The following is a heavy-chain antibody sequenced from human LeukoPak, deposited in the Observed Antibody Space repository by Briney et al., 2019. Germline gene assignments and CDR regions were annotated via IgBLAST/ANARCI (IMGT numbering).Heavy chain of an antibody. D-gene: IGHD4-17*01. V-gene: IGHV4-4*02. J-gene: IGHJ6*03. CDR2: IYHSGDT. Sequence: SETLSLTCAVSGGSISSNYWWSWVRQPPGKGLEWIGEIYHSGDTNYNPSLKSRVTISVDKSKNQFSLKPTSVTAADTAVYYCARDPRAYGNYYYYYMDVWGKGTTVTVSS. CDR1: GGSISSNYW. CDR3: ARDPRAYGNYYYYYMDV.